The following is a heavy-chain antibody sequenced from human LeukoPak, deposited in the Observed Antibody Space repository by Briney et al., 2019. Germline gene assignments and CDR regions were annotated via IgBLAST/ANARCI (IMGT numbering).Heavy chain of an antibody. CDR1: GYTFTGYY. CDR2: INPNSGGT. D-gene: IGHD3-9*01. J-gene: IGHJ6*02. Sequence: ASVKVSCKASGYTFTGYYMHWVRQAPGQGLEWMGWINPNSGGTNYAQKFQGRVTMTRDTSISTAYMELSRLRSDDTAVYYCATPKGRYYDTLTGYSTLYGMDVWGQGTTVTVSS. CDR3: ATPKGRYYDTLTGYSTLYGMDV. V-gene: IGHV1-2*02.